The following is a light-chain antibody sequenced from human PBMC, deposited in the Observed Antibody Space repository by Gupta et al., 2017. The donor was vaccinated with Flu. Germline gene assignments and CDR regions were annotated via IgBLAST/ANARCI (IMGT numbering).Light chain of an antibody. Sequence: QAVVTQEPSLTVSPGGTVTLTCGSSTGAVTSGHYPYWFQQNPAQAPRTLIYDTSNKHSCRPSRSSAALPGGKAALTLSGAEAEDYDEYYYLLSNSGVLVFGGGTKLTVL. CDR3: LLSNSGVLV. CDR1: TGAVTSGHY. CDR2: DTS. J-gene: IGLJ3*02. V-gene: IGLV7-46*01.